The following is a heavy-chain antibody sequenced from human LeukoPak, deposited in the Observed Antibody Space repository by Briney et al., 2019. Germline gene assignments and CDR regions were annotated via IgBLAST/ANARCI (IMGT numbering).Heavy chain of an antibody. Sequence: SETLSLTCTVSGGSISSYYWSWIRQPPGKGLGWIGYIYYSGSTNYNPSLTSRVTISVATSKNQFSLKLSSVTAADTADYYCARGLDTAMAYNWFDPWGQGSLVTVSS. J-gene: IGHJ5*02. D-gene: IGHD5-18*01. CDR3: ARGLDTAMAYNWFDP. CDR1: GGSISSYY. V-gene: IGHV4-59*01. CDR2: IYYSGST.